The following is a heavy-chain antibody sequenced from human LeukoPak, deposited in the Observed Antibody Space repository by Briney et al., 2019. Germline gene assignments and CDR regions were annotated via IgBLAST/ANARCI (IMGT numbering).Heavy chain of an antibody. Sequence: GGSPRLSCAASGFTFSDYYMSWIRQAPGKGLEWVSYISSSGSTIYYADSVKVRFTISRDNAKNSLYLQMNSLRAEDTAVYYCARVRYNWNYGDYWGQGTLVTVSS. V-gene: IGHV3-11*01. CDR1: GFTFSDYY. CDR2: ISSSGSTI. CDR3: ARVRYNWNYGDY. J-gene: IGHJ4*02. D-gene: IGHD1-7*01.